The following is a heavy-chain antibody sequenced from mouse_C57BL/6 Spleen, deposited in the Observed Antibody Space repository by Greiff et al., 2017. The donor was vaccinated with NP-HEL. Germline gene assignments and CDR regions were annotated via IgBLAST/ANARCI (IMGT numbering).Heavy chain of an antibody. J-gene: IGHJ3*01. CDR1: GFNIKDYY. Sequence: EVQLQQSGAELVRPGASVKLSCTASGFNIKDYYMHWVKQRPEQGLEWIGRIDPEDGDTEYAPKFQGKATMTADTSSNTAYLQLSSLTSEDTAVYYCTIDSSGPWFAYWGQGTLVTVSA. CDR3: TIDSSGPWFAY. CDR2: IDPEDGDT. V-gene: IGHV14-1*01. D-gene: IGHD3-2*02.